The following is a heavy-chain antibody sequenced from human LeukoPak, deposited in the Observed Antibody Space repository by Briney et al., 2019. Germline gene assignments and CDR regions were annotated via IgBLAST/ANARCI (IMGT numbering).Heavy chain of an antibody. Sequence: GGSLRLSCAASGFTFGDYYMSWIRQAPGKVLEWVSYISSSGSTIYYADSVKGRFTISRDNAKNSLYLQMNSLRAEDTAVNYCARLDDSSGYPRAFDIWGQGTMVTVSS. CDR2: ISSSGSTI. D-gene: IGHD3-22*01. CDR1: GFTFGDYY. J-gene: IGHJ3*02. CDR3: ARLDDSSGYPRAFDI. V-gene: IGHV3-11*04.